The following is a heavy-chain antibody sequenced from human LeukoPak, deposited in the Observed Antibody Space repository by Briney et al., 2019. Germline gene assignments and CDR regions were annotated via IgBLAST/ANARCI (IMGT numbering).Heavy chain of an antibody. Sequence: GGSLRLSCAPSGFTFSSYAMSWVRQAPGKGLEWVAVISGGGSGTYYADSVRGRFTISRDNTKNTVYLQMNSLRAEDTAIYYCAKAVGSSGYFSRDAFDIWGQGTMVTVSS. CDR3: AKAVGSSGYFSRDAFDI. CDR2: ISGGGSGT. J-gene: IGHJ3*02. V-gene: IGHV3-23*01. D-gene: IGHD3-22*01. CDR1: GFTFSSYA.